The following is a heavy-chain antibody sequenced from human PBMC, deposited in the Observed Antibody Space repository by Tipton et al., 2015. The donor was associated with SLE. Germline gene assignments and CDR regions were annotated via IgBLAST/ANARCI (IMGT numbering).Heavy chain of an antibody. Sequence: SLRLSCAASGFAFSSFELNWVRQAPGKGLEWLSFISASGTTLYYADSVKGRFTISRDNAKSSLYLQMDNLRAEDTAVYYCARQGAYSTSWYYFDFWGQGTLVAVSS. CDR2: ISASGTTL. J-gene: IGHJ4*02. D-gene: IGHD6-13*01. CDR1: GFAFSSFE. V-gene: IGHV3-48*03. CDR3: ARQGAYSTSWYYFDF.